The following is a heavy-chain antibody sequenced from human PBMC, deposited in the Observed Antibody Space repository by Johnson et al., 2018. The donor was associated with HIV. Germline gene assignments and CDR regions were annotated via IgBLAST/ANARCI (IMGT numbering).Heavy chain of an antibody. Sequence: VQLVESGGGLVQPGGSLRLSCAASGFTFSRYGMHWVRQFPGKGLEWVSDINWDGGTIDYAGSVRDRFSISRDNAKNSLYLQMDSLRAEDTAMYYCARAKDAAYPYDAFDVWGHGTMVTVSS. D-gene: IGHD2-15*01. CDR3: ARAKDAAYPYDAFDV. J-gene: IGHJ3*01. CDR1: GFTFSRYG. CDR2: INWDGGTI. V-gene: IGHV3-20*04.